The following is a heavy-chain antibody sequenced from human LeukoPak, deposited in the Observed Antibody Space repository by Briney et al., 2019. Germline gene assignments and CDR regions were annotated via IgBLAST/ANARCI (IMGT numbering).Heavy chain of an antibody. CDR3: ARVGYSGYEPFDY. D-gene: IGHD5-12*01. V-gene: IGHV3-30*02. Sequence: GGSPRLSCAASRFRFSEYGMHWVRRAPGKGLEWVAFIRYDGSDQYYADSVKGRFTISRDNSKTTLYLQMDSLSAEDTAVYYCARVGYSGYEPFDYWGQGTLVTVSS. CDR2: IRYDGSDQ. J-gene: IGHJ4*02. CDR1: RFRFSEYG.